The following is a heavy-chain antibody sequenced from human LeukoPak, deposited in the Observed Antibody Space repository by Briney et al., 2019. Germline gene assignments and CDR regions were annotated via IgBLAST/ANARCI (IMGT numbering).Heavy chain of an antibody. V-gene: IGHV4-4*07. CDR3: ARDRHIVVVTARRGNWFDP. CDR2: IYTSGST. J-gene: IGHJ5*02. D-gene: IGHD2-21*02. Sequence: SETLSLTCTVSGGSSSSYYWSWIRQPAGKGLEWIGRIYTSGSTNYNPSLKSRVTMSVDTSKNQFSLKLSSVTAADTAVYYCARDRHIVVVTARRGNWFDPWGQGTLVTVSS. CDR1: GGSSSSYY.